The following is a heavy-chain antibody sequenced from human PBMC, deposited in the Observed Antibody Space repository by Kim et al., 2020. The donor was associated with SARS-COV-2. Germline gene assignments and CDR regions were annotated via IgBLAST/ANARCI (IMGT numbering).Heavy chain of an antibody. CDR1: GYTFTSYG. CDR3: ARDRVAAAAYYYGMDV. J-gene: IGHJ6*02. V-gene: IGHV1-18*01. D-gene: IGHD6-13*01. Sequence: ASVKVSCKASGYTFTSYGISWVRQAPGQGLEWMGWISAYNGNTNYAQKLQGRVTMTTDTSTSTAYMELRSLRSDDTAVYYCARDRVAAAAYYYGMDVWGQGTTVTVSS. CDR2: ISAYNGNT.